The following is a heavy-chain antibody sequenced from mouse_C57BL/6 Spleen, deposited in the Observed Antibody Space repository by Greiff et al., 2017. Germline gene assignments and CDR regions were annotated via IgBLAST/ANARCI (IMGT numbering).Heavy chain of an antibody. D-gene: IGHD2-1*01. Sequence: VQLQQSGAELAKPGASVKLSCKASGYTFTSYWLHWVKQRPGPGLEWIGYINPSSGYTKYNQKFKDKATFTADKSSSTAYMQLSSLTYEDAAVYYCARYYGNYYFDYWGQGATLTVSS. CDR2: INPSSGYT. J-gene: IGHJ2*01. V-gene: IGHV1-7*01. CDR1: GYTFTSYW. CDR3: ARYYGNYYFDY.